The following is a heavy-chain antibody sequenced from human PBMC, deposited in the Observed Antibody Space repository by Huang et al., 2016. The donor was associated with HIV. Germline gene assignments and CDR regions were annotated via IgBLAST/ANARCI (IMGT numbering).Heavy chain of an antibody. Sequence: QVHLVQSGAEVKKPGASVKVSCKASGYTFTNYDINWVRQAPGRGLELMGLMHPNTGNTGFAQSFQGRVTMTRKTSITTAYMELTSLTSEDTAVYYCARSAYGDLDYWGLGTLVIVSS. V-gene: IGHV1-8*02. CDR3: ARSAYGDLDY. CDR1: GYTFTNYD. D-gene: IGHD4-17*01. CDR2: MHPNTGNT. J-gene: IGHJ4*02.